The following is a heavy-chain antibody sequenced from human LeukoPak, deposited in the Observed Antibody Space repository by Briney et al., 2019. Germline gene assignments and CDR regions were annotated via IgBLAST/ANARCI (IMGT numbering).Heavy chain of an antibody. CDR1: GGTFSSYA. CDR3: AREATKHGSGFDY. D-gene: IGHD3-10*01. CDR2: ITPIFGTA. J-gene: IGHJ4*02. V-gene: IGHV1-69*13. Sequence: SVKVSCNSSGGTFSSYAISWVRQAPGQGLEWMGGITPIFGTANYAQKFQGRVTITADESTSTAYMELSSLRSEDTAVYYCAREATKHGSGFDYWGQGTLVTVSS.